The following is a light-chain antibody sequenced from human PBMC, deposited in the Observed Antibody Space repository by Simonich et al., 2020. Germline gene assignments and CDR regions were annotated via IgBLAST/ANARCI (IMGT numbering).Light chain of an antibody. J-gene: IGLJ3*02. CDR1: SGYNNYK. Sequence: QPVLTQPPSASASLGASVTLTCTLSSGYNNYKVHWYQQRPGKGPRFVMRVGTGGIVGAKGDGIPYRFSVVVSGLNRYLTIKNIQEEDESDYHCGADHGSGSNFVKVFGGGTKLTVL. CDR2: VGTGGIVG. CDR3: GADHGSGSNFVKV. V-gene: IGLV9-49*01.